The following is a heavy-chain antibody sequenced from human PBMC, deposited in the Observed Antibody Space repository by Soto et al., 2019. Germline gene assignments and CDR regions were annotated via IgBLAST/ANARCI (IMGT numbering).Heavy chain of an antibody. Sequence: QVPLVQSGAEVKKPGASVKVSCKASGYTLTSYVIRWVRQAPGQGLEWMGWISAYNGHTNYAQKLQGRVTMTTDTHTSTAYRELRSLRSDDTAVYYCARDEVPESPANNFQHWGQGTLVTVSS. CDR3: ARDEVPESPANNFQH. V-gene: IGHV1-18*01. J-gene: IGHJ1*01. CDR2: ISAYNGHT. D-gene: IGHD3-10*01. CDR1: GYTLTSYV.